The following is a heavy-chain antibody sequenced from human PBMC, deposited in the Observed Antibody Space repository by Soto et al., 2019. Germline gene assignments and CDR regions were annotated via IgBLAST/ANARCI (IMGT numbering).Heavy chain of an antibody. J-gene: IGHJ6*02. D-gene: IGHD3-16*02. CDR1: GYSFTSNG. CDR2: INVDKGNT. V-gene: IGHV1-18*01. CDR3: ATGPLSAMDV. Sequence: GASVKVSCKASGYSFTSNGISWVRQAPGKGLEWMGWINVDKGNTIYAQKLQGRVTMTEDTSTDTAYMELSSLRSEDTAVYYCATGPLSAMDVWGQGTTVTVSS.